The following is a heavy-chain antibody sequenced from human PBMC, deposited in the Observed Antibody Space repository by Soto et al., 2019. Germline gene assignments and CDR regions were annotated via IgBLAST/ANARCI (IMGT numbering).Heavy chain of an antibody. CDR1: GFTVSSNY. V-gene: IGHV3-66*01. CDR3: GSSFVVVPAATGGFDT. CDR2: IYSGGST. D-gene: IGHD2-2*01. J-gene: IGHJ4*02. Sequence: TGGSLRLSCAASGFTVSSNYMSWVRQAPGKGLEWVSVIYSGGSTYYADSVKGRFTISRDNSKNTLYLQMNSLRAEDTAVYYCGSSFVVVPAATGGFDTWGQGTLVTVSS.